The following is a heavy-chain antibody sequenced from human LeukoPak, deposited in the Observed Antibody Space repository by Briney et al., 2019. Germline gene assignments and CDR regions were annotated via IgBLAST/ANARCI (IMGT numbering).Heavy chain of an antibody. J-gene: IGHJ6*03. CDR2: ISPDGGST. CDR3: ARAEQFVPGYFYYMDV. Sequence: GGSLRLSCAASGFTLSRYPMHWVRQAPGKGLEYVSAISPDGGSTFYANSMKGRFTISRDNSKNTLYLQVGSLRGEDMAVYYCARAEQFVPGYFYYMDVWGKGTTVTVSS. CDR1: GFTLSRYP. V-gene: IGHV3-64*01. D-gene: IGHD6-6*01.